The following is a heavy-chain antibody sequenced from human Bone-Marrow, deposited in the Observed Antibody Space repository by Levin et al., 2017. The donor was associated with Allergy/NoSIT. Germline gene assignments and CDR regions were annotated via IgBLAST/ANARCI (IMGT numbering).Heavy chain of an antibody. J-gene: IGHJ4*02. CDR1: GFDFSSYG. CDR2: ISYDETNK. CDR3: ARDYLAVAGDNYFDY. D-gene: IGHD6-19*01. Sequence: GESLKISCVASGFDFSSYGMHWVRQAPGKGLEWVAVISYDETNKFYGDSVEGRFTISRDNSKNTLFLEVDSLRVEDTAVYYCARDYLAVAGDNYFDYWGQGTVVTVSS. V-gene: IGHV3-30*03.